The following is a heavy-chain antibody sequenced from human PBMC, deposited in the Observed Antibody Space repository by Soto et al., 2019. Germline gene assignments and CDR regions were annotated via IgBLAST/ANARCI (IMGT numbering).Heavy chain of an antibody. CDR1: GVTFNNYA. D-gene: IGHD3-10*01. Sequence: EVQLLESGGGLVQPGGSLRLSCAASGVTFNNYAMTWVRQAPGKGLEWVSAISGGGDTTSYADSVKGRFTVSRDGSKNTLYLLMTSLRAEDTALYHCAKRRVGSGSLPPRVDFWGQGTLLTVSS. V-gene: IGHV3-23*01. CDR2: ISGGGDTT. J-gene: IGHJ4*02. CDR3: AKRRVGSGSLPPRVDF.